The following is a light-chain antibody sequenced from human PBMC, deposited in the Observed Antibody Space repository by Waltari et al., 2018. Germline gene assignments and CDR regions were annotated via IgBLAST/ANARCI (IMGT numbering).Light chain of an antibody. CDR3: AAWDDSLSVSYV. V-gene: IGLV1-47*01. CDR1: NSNIGRNP. CDR2: RDN. Sequence: QSVLTQPPSAPGTPGQTVPISCSGTNSNIGRNPFLCYQQLPGTAPKLLIYRDNQRPSGVPDRFSGSKSGTSASLAIRGLRSEDDGDYYCAAWDDSLSVSYVFGSGTKVTV. J-gene: IGLJ1*01.